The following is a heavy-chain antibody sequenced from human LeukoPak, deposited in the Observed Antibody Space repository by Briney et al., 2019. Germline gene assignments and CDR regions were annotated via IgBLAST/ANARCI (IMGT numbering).Heavy chain of an antibody. D-gene: IGHD4-11*01. Sequence: GGSLRLSCAASGFIVSSSYMSWVRQPPGKGLEWVSGIYTDGSTYYADSVQGRFTISRDNSKNTLYLQMNSLRAEDTSVYYCARGHYSNTLGGQGTLVTVSS. CDR3: ARGHYSNTL. CDR2: IYTDGST. J-gene: IGHJ4*02. CDR1: GFIVSSSY. V-gene: IGHV3-66*01.